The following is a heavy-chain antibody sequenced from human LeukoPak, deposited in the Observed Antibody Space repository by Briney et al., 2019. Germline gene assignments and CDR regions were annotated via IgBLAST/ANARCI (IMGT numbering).Heavy chain of an antibody. J-gene: IGHJ4*02. CDR2: IYPGDSDT. CDR1: GYLFTSYW. CDR3: ARYQRWSGDHLDY. Sequence: LGGALKISCQGSGYLFTSYWIGWVRQVPGKGLEWMGIIYPGDSDTRYSPSFQGQVTISADKSISTAYLQWSSLKASDTAMYYCARYQRWSGDHLDYWGQGTLVTVSS. D-gene: IGHD2-21*02. V-gene: IGHV5-51*01.